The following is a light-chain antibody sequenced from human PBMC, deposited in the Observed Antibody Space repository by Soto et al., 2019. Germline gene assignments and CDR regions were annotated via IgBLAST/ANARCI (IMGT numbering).Light chain of an antibody. CDR1: SSDVGAYNY. CDR3: FSYTPSSTYV. V-gene: IGLV2-14*03. J-gene: IGLJ1*01. CDR2: DVR. Sequence: QSVLTQPASVSGSPGQSITISCTGTSSDVGAYNYVSWYQQLPGKAPKLMIYDVRNRPSGVSNRFSGSKSGNTASLTISGLQAEDETDYYCFSYTPSSTYVFGTGTKLTVL.